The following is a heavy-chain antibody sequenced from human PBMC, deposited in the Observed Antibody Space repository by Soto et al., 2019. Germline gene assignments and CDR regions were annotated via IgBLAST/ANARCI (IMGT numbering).Heavy chain of an antibody. CDR2: TYYRSEWYD. CDR1: GDSFSGNSAS. D-gene: IGHD6-13*01. Sequence: SQTHSVTCTISGDSFSGNSASWYSIRQSPSKGLEWLGRTYYRSEWYDDYAESVKSRIIINADTSKNQFSLQLKSVTAQETAVYYCARGPPAAGTDFDYWGQGSLVTVSS. CDR3: ARGPPAAGTDFDY. J-gene: IGHJ4*02. V-gene: IGHV6-1*01.